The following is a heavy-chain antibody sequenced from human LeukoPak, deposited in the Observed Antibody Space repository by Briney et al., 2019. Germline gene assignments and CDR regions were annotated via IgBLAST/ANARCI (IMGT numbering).Heavy chain of an antibody. V-gene: IGHV3-23*01. CDR1: GFTFSSYG. CDR3: ARGWHAMDV. Sequence: GGSLRLSCEATGFTFSSYGMTWVRQAPGKGLEWVSVISNSDGSTFYEDTVRGRFTISRDNSKNTLYLQMNSLRAEDTAVYYCARGWHAMDVWGQGTTVSISS. J-gene: IGHJ6*02. CDR2: ISNSDGST.